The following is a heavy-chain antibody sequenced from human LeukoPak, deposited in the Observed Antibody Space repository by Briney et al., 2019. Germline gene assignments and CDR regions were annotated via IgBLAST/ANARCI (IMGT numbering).Heavy chain of an antibody. J-gene: IGHJ4*02. CDR3: ARAAWGSTSCYDY. CDR1: GFTFRSYE. D-gene: IGHD2-2*01. Sequence: GGSLRLSCAASGFTFRSYEMNWVRQAPGKGLEWVSSISTSGNTIYYADSVKGRFTISRDNAKNSRYLQMNSLRDEDTAVYYCARAAWGSTSCYDYWGQGTLVTVSS. V-gene: IGHV3-48*03. CDR2: ISTSGNTI.